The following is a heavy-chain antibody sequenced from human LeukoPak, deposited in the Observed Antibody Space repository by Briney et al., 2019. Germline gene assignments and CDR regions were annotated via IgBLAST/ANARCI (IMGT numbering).Heavy chain of an antibody. J-gene: IGHJ4*02. V-gene: IGHV3-23*01. CDR3: AKGGTGDGYNYYFDY. CDR1: GFTFSSYA. CDR2: ISGSGGST. Sequence: GGSLRLSCAASGFTFSSYAMSWVRQAPGKGLEWVSAISGSGGSTYYADSVKGRFTISRDNSKNTLYLQMKSLRAEDTAVYYCAKGGTGDGYNYYFDYWGQGTLVTVSS. D-gene: IGHD5-24*01.